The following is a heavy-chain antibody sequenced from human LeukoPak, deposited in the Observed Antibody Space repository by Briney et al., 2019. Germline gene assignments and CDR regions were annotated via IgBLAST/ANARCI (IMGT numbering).Heavy chain of an antibody. Sequence: PGGSLRLSCAASGFTFSSYWMHWVRQAPGKGLVWVSRINSDGSSTSYADSVKGGFTISRDNAKNTLYLQMNSLRAEDTAVYYCASEKYYYDSSGYYGDYWGQGTLVTVSS. V-gene: IGHV3-74*01. CDR2: INSDGSST. J-gene: IGHJ4*02. D-gene: IGHD3-22*01. CDR1: GFTFSSYW. CDR3: ASEKYYYDSSGYYGDY.